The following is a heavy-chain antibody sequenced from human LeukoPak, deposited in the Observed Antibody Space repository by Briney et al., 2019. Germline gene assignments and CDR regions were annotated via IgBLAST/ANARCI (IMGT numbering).Heavy chain of an antibody. CDR3: ARGVDGITMVREFDP. D-gene: IGHD3-10*01. Sequence: ASVKVSCKASGGTFSSYAISWVRQAPGQGLEWMGGIIPIFGTANYAQKFQGRVTITTDESTSTAYMELSSLRSEDTAEYYCARGVDGITMVREFDPWGQGTLVTFSS. CDR2: IIPIFGTA. J-gene: IGHJ5*02. CDR1: GGTFSSYA. V-gene: IGHV1-69*05.